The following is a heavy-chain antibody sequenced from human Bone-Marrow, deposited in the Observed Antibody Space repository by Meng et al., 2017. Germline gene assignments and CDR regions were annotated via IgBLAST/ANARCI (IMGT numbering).Heavy chain of an antibody. V-gene: IGHV3-15*04. CDR2: IESNSDGGTT. CDR3: ATGAAAADH. J-gene: IGHJ4*02. CDR1: GFSFTDAW. Sequence: GESLKISRVASGFSFTDAWMSWVRQAPGKGLEWVGRIESNSDGGTTDYAAPVKGRFTISRDDSKNTLYLQMNSLIIEDTALYFCATGAAAADHWGQGTLVTVSS. D-gene: IGHD6-13*01.